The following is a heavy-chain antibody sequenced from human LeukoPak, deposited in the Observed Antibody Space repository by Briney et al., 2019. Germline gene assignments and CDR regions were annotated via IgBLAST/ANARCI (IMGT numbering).Heavy chain of an antibody. V-gene: IGHV4-31*03. CDR2: IYYSGGT. J-gene: IGHJ6*03. D-gene: IGHD4-17*01. CDR1: GGSISSGGYY. CDR3: ARVEAGDYGYYYYYMDV. Sequence: SQTLSLTCTVSGGSISSGGYYWSWIRQHPGKGLEWIGYIYYSGGTYYNPSLKSRVTISVDTSKNQFSLKLSSVTAADTAVYYCARVEAGDYGYYYYYMDVWGKGTTVTVSS.